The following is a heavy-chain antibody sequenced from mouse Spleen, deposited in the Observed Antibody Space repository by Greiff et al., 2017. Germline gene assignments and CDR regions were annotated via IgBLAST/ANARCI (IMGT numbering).Heavy chain of an antibody. Sequence: VQLQQSGPELVKPGASVKISCKASGYSFTGYYMNWVKQSPEKSLEWIGEINPSTGGTTYNQKFKAKATLTVDKSSSTAYMQLKSLTSEDSAVYYCARGNWAAGFAYWGQGTLVTVSA. CDR1: GYSFTGYY. J-gene: IGHJ3*01. V-gene: IGHV1-42*01. CDR3: ARGNWAAGFAY. CDR2: INPSTGGT. D-gene: IGHD4-1*01.